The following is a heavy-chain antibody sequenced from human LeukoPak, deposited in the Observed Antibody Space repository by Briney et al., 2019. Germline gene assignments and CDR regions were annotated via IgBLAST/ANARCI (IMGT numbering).Heavy chain of an antibody. CDR1: GFTFSNYW. D-gene: IGHD1-14*01. J-gene: IGHJ6*02. CDR3: ARETGGMDV. V-gene: IGHV3-7*01. CDR2: IKKDGSEK. Sequence: GGSLRLSCAASGFTFSNYWMSWVRQAPGKGLEWVANIKKDGSEKYYVDSVKGRFTISRDNAKNSLYLQMNSLRVEDMAVYYCARETGGMDVWGQGTTVTVSS.